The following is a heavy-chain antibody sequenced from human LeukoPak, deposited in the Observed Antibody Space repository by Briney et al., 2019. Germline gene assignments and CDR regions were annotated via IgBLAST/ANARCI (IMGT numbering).Heavy chain of an antibody. V-gene: IGHV1-8*03. CDR3: ARGGNELRFLEWRSLNWFDP. Sequence: ASVKVSCKASGYTFTSYDINWVRQASGRGLECMGWMNPNSGNTGYAQKFQGRVTITRNTSISTAYMELSSLRSEDTAVYYCARGGNELRFLEWRSLNWFDPWGQGTLVTVSS. CDR1: GYTFTSYD. J-gene: IGHJ5*02. D-gene: IGHD3-3*01. CDR2: MNPNSGNT.